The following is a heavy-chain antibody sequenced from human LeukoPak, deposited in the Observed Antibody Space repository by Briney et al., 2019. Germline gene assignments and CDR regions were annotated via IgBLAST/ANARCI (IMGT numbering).Heavy chain of an antibody. D-gene: IGHD6-19*01. Sequence: GGSLRLSCAASGFTFSDYYMSGIRQAPGKGLEWLSYISSSISYTNYADSVKGRFTISRDNAKYSLYLQMNSLRAEDTAVYYCARAVAGDYFDYWGQGTLVTVSS. CDR1: GFTFSDYY. V-gene: IGHV3-11*06. CDR2: ISSSISYT. CDR3: ARAVAGDYFDY. J-gene: IGHJ4*02.